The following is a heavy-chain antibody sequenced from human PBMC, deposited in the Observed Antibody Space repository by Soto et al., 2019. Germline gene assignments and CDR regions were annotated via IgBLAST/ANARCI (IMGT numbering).Heavy chain of an antibody. CDR2: IGASGAST. CDR3: AKGVELDV. CDR1: GFSFSSFA. J-gene: IGHJ6*04. Sequence: EVLLLESGGGLVQPGGSLRLSCEASGFSFSSFAMNWVRQAPGKGLEWVSAIGASGASTYYADSVKGRFTISRDNSRNTLSLQLTSLRADYPAVYYCAKGVELDVWGNGTTVTVSS. D-gene: IGHD1-26*01. V-gene: IGHV3-23*01.